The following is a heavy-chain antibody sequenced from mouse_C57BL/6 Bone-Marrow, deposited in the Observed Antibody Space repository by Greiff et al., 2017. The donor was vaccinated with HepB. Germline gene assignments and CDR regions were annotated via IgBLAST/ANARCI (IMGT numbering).Heavy chain of an antibody. CDR2: ISDGGSYT. J-gene: IGHJ3*01. D-gene: IGHD1-1*01. CDR3: ARVQHYYGSSPWFAY. V-gene: IGHV5-4*03. CDR1: GFTFSSYA. Sequence: EVKLVESGGGLVKPGGSLKLSCAASGFTFSSYAMSWVRQTPEKRLEWVATISDGGSYTYYPDNVKGRFTISRDNAKNSLYLQMRHMKSEDTAMYYCARVQHYYGSSPWFAYWGQGTLVTVSA.